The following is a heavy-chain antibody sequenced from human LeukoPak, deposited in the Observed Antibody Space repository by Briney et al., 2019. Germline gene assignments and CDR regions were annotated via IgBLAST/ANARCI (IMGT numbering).Heavy chain of an antibody. CDR2: ISGSGGRT. V-gene: IGHV3-23*01. Sequence: GGSLRLSCAVSGFTFSNYAMNWVRQAPGKGLEWVSAISGSGGRTYYADSVRGRFTISRDTSRSTLYLQMNSLRAEDAAVYYCAKAPVTSCRGAFCYPFDYWGQGTLVTVSS. CDR1: GFTFSNYA. D-gene: IGHD2-15*01. J-gene: IGHJ4*02. CDR3: AKAPVTSCRGAFCYPFDY.